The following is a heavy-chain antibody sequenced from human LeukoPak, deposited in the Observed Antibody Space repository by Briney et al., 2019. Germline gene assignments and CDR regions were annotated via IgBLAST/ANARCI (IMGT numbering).Heavy chain of an antibody. CDR1: GYTFNIHG. Sequence: GGSLRLSCAASGYTFNIHGMNWVRQAPGKGPEWVSGIGPSGDKTYYADSGKGRFTISRDNSENTVYLQMNSLRVEDTALYYCAKDIDWLAFEDWGQGTLVTVSS. D-gene: IGHD6-19*01. CDR2: IGPSGDKT. V-gene: IGHV3-23*01. CDR3: AKDIDWLAFED. J-gene: IGHJ4*02.